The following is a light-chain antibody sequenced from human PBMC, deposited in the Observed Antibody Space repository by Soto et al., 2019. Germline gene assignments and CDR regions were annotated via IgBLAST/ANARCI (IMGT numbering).Light chain of an antibody. CDR1: QTISTS. CDR2: QAS. V-gene: IGKV1-5*03. Sequence: DIPMTQSPSALSTFVGDRVTITCRASQTISTSLAWFQQKPGKAPKLLIYQASNLEIGVPCRFRGSGSCTEFTLTINGLQSDDFGTYFCQQYDGFPFTFGGGTKVEIK. J-gene: IGKJ4*01. CDR3: QQYDGFPFT.